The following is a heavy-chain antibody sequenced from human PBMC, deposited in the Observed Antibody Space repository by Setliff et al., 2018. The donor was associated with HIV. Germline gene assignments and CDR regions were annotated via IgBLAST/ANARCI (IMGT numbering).Heavy chain of an antibody. V-gene: IGHV4-59*12. Sequence: SETLSLTCAVYTESFSGYFWGWIRQHPEKGLEWIGYIYYSGTTTYNPSLRSRVTLSVDTSKNQFSLRLRSVTAADTAVYYCARDPHYFDRSGYFSRFYFDYWGQGKLVTVSS. D-gene: IGHD3-22*01. CDR3: ARDPHYFDRSGYFSRFYFDY. CDR2: IYYSGTT. J-gene: IGHJ4*02. CDR1: TESFSGYF.